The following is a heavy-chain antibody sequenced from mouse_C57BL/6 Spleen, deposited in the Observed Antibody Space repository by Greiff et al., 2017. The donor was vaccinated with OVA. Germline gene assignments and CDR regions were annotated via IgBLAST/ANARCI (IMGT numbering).Heavy chain of an antibody. D-gene: IGHD4-1*01. CDR2: IRNKANGYTT. V-gene: IGHV7-3*01. CDR3: ARYGKLGTHFDY. CDR1: GFTFTDYY. J-gene: IGHJ2*01. Sequence: EVQLVESGGGLVQPGGSLSLSCAASGFTFTDYYMSWVRQPPGKALEWLGFIRNKANGYTTEYSASVKGRFTISRDNSQSILYLQMNALRAEDSATYYCARYGKLGTHFDYWGQGTTLTVSS.